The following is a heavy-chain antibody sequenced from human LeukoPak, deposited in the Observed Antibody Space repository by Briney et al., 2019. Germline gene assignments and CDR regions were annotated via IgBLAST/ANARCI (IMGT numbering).Heavy chain of an antibody. CDR1: GGTFSSYA. J-gene: IGHJ6*03. Sequence: SVKVSCKAPGGTFSSYAISWVRQAPGQGLEWMGGIIPIFGTANYAQKFQGRVTITTDESTSTAYMGLSSLRSEDTAVYYCATPIHNYYYYYMDVWGKGTTVTVSS. D-gene: IGHD2-2*02. CDR3: ATPIHNYYYYYMDV. CDR2: IIPIFGTA. V-gene: IGHV1-69*05.